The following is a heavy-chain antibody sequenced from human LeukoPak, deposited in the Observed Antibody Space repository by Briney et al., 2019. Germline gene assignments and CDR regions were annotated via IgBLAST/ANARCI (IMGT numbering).Heavy chain of an antibody. J-gene: IGHJ5*02. CDR2: INPNSGGT. Sequence: ASVKVSCKASGYTFTGYYMHWVRQAPGQGLEWMGWINPNSGGTNYAQKFQGWVTMTRDTSISTAYMELSRLRSDDAAVYYCAREVDCSGGSRYWFDPWGQGTLVTVSS. CDR3: AREVDCSGGSRYWFDP. D-gene: IGHD2-15*01. CDR1: GYTFTGYY. V-gene: IGHV1-2*04.